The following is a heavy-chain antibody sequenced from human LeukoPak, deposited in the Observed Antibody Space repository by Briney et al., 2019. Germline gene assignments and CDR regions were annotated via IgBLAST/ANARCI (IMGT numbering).Heavy chain of an antibody. Sequence: PGGSLRLSCAASGFTFSSYGMHWVRQAPGKGLEWVAFIRYDGSNKYYADSVKGRFTISRDNSKNTLNLQMNSLRAEDTAVYYCAKDPTHYRVWDSYESIGLSYWGQGTLVTVSS. V-gene: IGHV3-30*02. D-gene: IGHD3-22*01. CDR1: GFTFSSYG. CDR2: IRYDGSNK. J-gene: IGHJ4*02. CDR3: AKDPTHYRVWDSYESIGLSY.